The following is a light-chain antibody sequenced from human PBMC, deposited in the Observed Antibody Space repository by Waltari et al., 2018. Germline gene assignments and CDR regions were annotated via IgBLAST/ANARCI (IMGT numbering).Light chain of an antibody. J-gene: IGLJ2*01. CDR3: QVWDSDIVV. CDR2: HDS. V-gene: IGLV3-21*02. Sequence: SYVLTQPPSVSVAPGQTATLVCGAGQIRTKKVNWYQQRPGQDPVLVVYHDSGRPSGIPERFAGSNSENTATLTITGVEVGDEADYYCQVWDSDIVVFGGGTKLTVL. CDR1: QIRTKK.